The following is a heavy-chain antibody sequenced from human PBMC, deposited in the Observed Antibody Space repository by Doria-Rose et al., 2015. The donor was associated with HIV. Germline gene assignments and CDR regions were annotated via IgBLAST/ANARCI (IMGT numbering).Heavy chain of an antibody. D-gene: IGHD4-17*01. V-gene: IGHV4-34*01. CDR1: GYY. J-gene: IGHJ1*01. CDR2: INHGGST. CDR3: ARGPSDFGDYVAFQH. Sequence: GYYWTWIRQSPGKRLEWIGEINHGGSTNYNPSLKSRVTISLDMSKNQFSLKVTSVTAADTAVYYCARGPSDFGDYVAFQHWGQGTLVTVSS.